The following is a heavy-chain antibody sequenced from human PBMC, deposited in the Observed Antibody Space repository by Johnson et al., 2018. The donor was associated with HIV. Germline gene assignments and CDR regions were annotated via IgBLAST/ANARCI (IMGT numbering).Heavy chain of an antibody. J-gene: IGHJ3*02. V-gene: IGHV3-11*04. CDR3: ARGSGVGAFDI. CDR1: GFTFSDYY. CDR2: ISSSGSTI. D-gene: IGHD7-27*01. Sequence: QMQLVESGGGLVKPGGSLRLSCSASGFTFSDYYITWIRQAPGKGLEWISYISSSGSTIYYADSVKGRFTSSRDNSKNSLYLQMSSLRVEDTAVYYCARGSGVGAFDIWGQGTMVTVSS.